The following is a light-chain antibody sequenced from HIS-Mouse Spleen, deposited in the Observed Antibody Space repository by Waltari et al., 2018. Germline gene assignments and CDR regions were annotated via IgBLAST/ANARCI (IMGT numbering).Light chain of an antibody. J-gene: IGLJ2*01. V-gene: IGLV2-14*03. CDR1: SSDVGGYNY. Sequence: QSALTQPASVSGSPGQSITISCTGTSSDVGGYNYVSWYQQHPGKAPKLMIYDVGNRPSGVSIRFSGSKSGNTASLTISGLQAEDEADYYCSSYTSSSTHVVFGGGTKLTVL. CDR3: SSYTSSSTHVV. CDR2: DVG.